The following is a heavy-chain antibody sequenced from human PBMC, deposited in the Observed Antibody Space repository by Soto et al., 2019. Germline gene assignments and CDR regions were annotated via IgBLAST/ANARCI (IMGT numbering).Heavy chain of an antibody. CDR1: GGTVSSYS. V-gene: IGHV1-69*06. D-gene: IGHD3-3*01. CDR3: ASPIDGLRFWEWLPLDG. Sequence: QVQLVQCGAEVKKPGSSVRVSCRSSGGTVSSYSLSWLRQAPGQGLEWVGGILPLRQTPKYAQKFQGRVTISVDKSTNTGYMDLTRLTSEDTAVYYCASPIDGLRFWEWLPLDGWGQGTLVTVSS. CDR2: ILPLRQTP. J-gene: IGHJ1*01.